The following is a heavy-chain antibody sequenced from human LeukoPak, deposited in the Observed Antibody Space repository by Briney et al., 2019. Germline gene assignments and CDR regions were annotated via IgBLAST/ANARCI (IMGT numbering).Heavy chain of an antibody. CDR1: GGSFSGYY. V-gene: IGHV4-34*01. Sequence: KPSETLSLTCAVYGGSFSGYYWSWIRQPPGKGLEWIGEINHSGSTNYNPSLKSRVTISVDTSKNQFSLKLSSVTAADTAVYYCAREVPGLRRPFDYWGQGTLVTVSS. D-gene: IGHD5-12*01. CDR3: AREVPGLRRPFDY. J-gene: IGHJ4*02. CDR2: INHSGST.